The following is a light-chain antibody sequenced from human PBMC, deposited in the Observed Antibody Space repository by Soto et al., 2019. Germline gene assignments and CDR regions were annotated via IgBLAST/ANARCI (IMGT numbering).Light chain of an antibody. CDR3: QQYTNWPPALT. CDR1: QSVSSN. CDR2: GAS. J-gene: IGKJ4*01. Sequence: EIVMTQSPATLSVSPGERATLSCRASQSVSSNLAWYQQKPSQAPRLLIYGASTRATGIRARFSGSGSGTDFTLTISSLQSEDFAVYYCQQYTNWPPALTFGGGTKVEIK. V-gene: IGKV3-15*01.